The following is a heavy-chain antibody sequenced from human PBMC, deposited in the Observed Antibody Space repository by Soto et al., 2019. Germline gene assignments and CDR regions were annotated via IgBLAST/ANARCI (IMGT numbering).Heavy chain of an antibody. Sequence: ASVKVSCKTSGYSFTSYGISWVRQAPGQGLEWMGWISDDGGKTNYAQKFQGRVTVTTDASTSTAYMELRSLRFDDTAVYYCARGEATDFWGQGTLVTVSS. V-gene: IGHV1-18*04. J-gene: IGHJ4*02. CDR2: ISDDGGKT. CDR1: GYSFTSYG. CDR3: ARGEATDF.